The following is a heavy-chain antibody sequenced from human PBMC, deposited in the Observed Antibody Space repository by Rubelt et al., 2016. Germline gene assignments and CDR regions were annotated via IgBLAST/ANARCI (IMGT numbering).Heavy chain of an antibody. Sequence: PGGSLRLSCGASGLTVRSNYMSWVRQAPGKGLEWVSMINSAGDTYYADSVKGRFVISRGNSKNTLYLQMSSLRAEDTAVYYCARRWYYGSQNSQYHFDYWGQGTWSPSPQ. CDR1: GLTVRSNY. V-gene: IGHV3-66*04. CDR2: INSAGDT. J-gene: IGHJ4*02. D-gene: IGHD3-10*01. CDR3: ARRWYYGSQNSQYHFDY.